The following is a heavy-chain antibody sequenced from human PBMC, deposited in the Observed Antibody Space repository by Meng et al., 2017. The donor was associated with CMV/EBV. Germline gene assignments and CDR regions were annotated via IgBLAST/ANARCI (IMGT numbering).Heavy chain of an antibody. J-gene: IGHJ4*02. CDR2: INPSGGST. CDR1: GYTFTSYY. V-gene: IGHV1-46*01. CDR3: ALAEYSSSLFDY. Sequence: QGQRVQSGAGVKKPGASVKVSCKVSGYTFTSYYMPWVRQAPGQGLEWMGIINPSGGSTSYAQKFQGRVTMTRDTSTSTVYMELSSLRSEDTAVYYCALAEYSSSLFDYWGQGTLVTVSS. D-gene: IGHD6-13*01.